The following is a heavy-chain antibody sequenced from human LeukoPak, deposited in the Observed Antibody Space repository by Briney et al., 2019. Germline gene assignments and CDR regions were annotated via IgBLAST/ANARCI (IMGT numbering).Heavy chain of an antibody. Sequence: SETLSLTCTVSGGSVSSGSYYWSWIRQPPGKGLEWIGYIYYSGSTNYNPSLKSRVTISVDTSKNQFSLKLSSVTAADTAVYYCARLGYGTMIDWGQGTLVTVSS. J-gene: IGHJ4*02. CDR3: ARLGYGTMID. CDR2: IYYSGST. CDR1: GGSVSSGSYY. V-gene: IGHV4-61*01. D-gene: IGHD3-22*01.